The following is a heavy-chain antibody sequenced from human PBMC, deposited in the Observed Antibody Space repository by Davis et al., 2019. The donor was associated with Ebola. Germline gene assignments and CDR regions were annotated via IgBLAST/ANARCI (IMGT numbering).Heavy chain of an antibody. CDR3: AKDIGALPYSSPFDY. D-gene: IGHD6-13*01. V-gene: IGHV3-7*03. CDR1: GFTISNNY. J-gene: IGHJ4*02. CDR2: IKEDGSEE. Sequence: GGSLRLSCAASGFTISNNYLSWVRQAPGKGLEWVANIKEDGSEEHYMDSVKGRFTISRDNAKNSLYLQMNSLRAEDTALYYCAKDIGALPYSSPFDYWGQGTLVTVSS.